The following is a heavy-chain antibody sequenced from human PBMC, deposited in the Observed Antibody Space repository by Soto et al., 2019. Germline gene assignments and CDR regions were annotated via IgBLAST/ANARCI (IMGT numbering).Heavy chain of an antibody. CDR2: ISGSGDST. J-gene: IGHJ4*02. CDR3: AKRGSGGYFDY. CDR1: GFTFSSYA. D-gene: IGHD1-26*01. Sequence: EVQLLESGGGLVQPGGSLRLSCAASGFTFSSYAMNWVRQAPGKGLEWVSVISGSGDSTYYADSVKGRFTISRDNSKNTLCLQMNSLRAEDTAVYYCAKRGSGGYFDYWGQGTLVTVSS. V-gene: IGHV3-23*01.